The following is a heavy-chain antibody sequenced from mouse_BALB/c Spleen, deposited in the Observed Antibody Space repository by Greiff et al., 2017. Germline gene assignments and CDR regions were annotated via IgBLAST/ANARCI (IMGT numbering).Heavy chain of an antibody. J-gene: IGHJ2*01. CDR1: GFTFSSYT. V-gene: IGHV5-9-1*01. CDR2: ISSGGSYT. D-gene: IGHD2-2*01. CDR3: ARSGGYDGGFDY. Sequence: EVMLVESGGGLVKPGGSLKLSCAASGFTFSSYTMSWVRQTPEKRLEWVATISSGGSYTYYPDSVKGRFTISRDNAKNTLFLQMTSLRSEDTAMYYCARSGGYDGGFDYWGQGTTLTVSS.